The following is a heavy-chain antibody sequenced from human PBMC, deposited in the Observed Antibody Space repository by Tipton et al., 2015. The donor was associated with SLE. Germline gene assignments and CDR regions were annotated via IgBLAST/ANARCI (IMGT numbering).Heavy chain of an antibody. J-gene: IGHJ4*02. D-gene: IGHD3-3*01. Sequence: TLSLTCSVSGGSITNSNYFWGWIRQPPGKGLEWIGNIYYSGSPYYNPSLKSRVTISVNTSKTQFSLRLSSVTAADTAMFYCASGTLEWSHEPDYWGQGTLVTVSS. CDR3: ASGTLEWSHEPDY. V-gene: IGHV4-39*07. CDR1: GGSITNSNYF. CDR2: IYYSGSP.